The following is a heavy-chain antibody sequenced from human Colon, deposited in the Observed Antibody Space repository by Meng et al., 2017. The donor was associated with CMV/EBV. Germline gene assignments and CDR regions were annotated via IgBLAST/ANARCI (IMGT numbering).Heavy chain of an antibody. J-gene: IGHJ6*02. D-gene: IGHD2-2*02. CDR1: GGTFSSYT. V-gene: IGHV1-69*02. CDR2: IIPILGIA. CDR3: ARSFREYQPLYSTGNYYYYGMDV. Sequence: SVKVSCKASGGTFSSYTISWVRQAPGQGLEWMGRIIPILGIANYAQKFQGRVTITADKSTSTAYMELSSLRSEDTAVYYCARSFREYQPLYSTGNYYYYGMDVWGQGTTVTVSS.